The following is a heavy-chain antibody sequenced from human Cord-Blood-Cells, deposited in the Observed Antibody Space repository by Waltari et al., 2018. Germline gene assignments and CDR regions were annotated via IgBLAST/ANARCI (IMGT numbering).Heavy chain of an antibody. CDR3: APGTVTDAFDI. Sequence: QVQLQQWGAGLLKPSETLSLTCAVYGGSFSGYYWSWIRQPPGKGLEWIGEIKHSGSTKYNTSLKSRFTISVDTSKNQFSRKLSSVTAADTAVYYCAPGTVTDAFDIWGQGTMVTVSS. CDR2: IKHSGST. V-gene: IGHV4-34*01. CDR1: GGSFSGYY. J-gene: IGHJ3*02. D-gene: IGHD4-4*01.